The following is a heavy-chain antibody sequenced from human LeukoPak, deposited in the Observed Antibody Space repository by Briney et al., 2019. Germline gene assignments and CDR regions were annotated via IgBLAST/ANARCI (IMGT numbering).Heavy chain of an antibody. J-gene: IGHJ3*02. Sequence: ASVKVSCKASGYTFTSYDINWVRQATGQGLEWMGWMNPNSGNTGYAQKFQGRVTMTRNTSISTAYMELSSLRSEDTAVYYCARDVRRGATIRNAFDIWGQGTMVTVSS. CDR3: ARDVRRGATIRNAFDI. CDR1: GYTFTSYD. V-gene: IGHV1-8*02. CDR2: MNPNSGNT. D-gene: IGHD5-12*01.